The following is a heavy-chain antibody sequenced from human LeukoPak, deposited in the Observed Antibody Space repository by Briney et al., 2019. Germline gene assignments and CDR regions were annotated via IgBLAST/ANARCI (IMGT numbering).Heavy chain of an antibody. Sequence: SETLSLTCTVSGDSISSGSYYWSWIRQPAGKGLEWIGRIYTSGTTNYNPSLKSRVTISVDTSKNQFSLKLTSVTAADTAVYYCTRGHSGTYYVEFNTWGQGTLVTVSS. CDR1: GDSISSGSYY. V-gene: IGHV4-61*02. CDR3: TRGHSGTYYVEFNT. D-gene: IGHD1-26*01. CDR2: IYTSGTT. J-gene: IGHJ5*02.